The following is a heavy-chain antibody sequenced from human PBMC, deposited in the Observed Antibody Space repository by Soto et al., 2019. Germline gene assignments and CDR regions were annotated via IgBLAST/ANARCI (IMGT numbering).Heavy chain of an antibody. CDR3: AGAGIYFALYI. D-gene: IGHD1-20*01. CDR1: GYTFTGYY. CDR2: INPNSGGT. Sequence: ASVKVSCKASGYTFTGYYMHWVRQAPGQGLEWMGWINPNSGGTNYAQKFQGRVNMTRDTSIRTAYMELRRLRSDDTAVYYCAGAGIYFALYIRGQGTMVTDSS. V-gene: IGHV1-2*02. J-gene: IGHJ3*02.